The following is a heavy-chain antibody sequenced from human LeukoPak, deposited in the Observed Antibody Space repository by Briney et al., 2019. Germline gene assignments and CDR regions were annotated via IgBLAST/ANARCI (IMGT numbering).Heavy chain of an antibody. V-gene: IGHV3-74*01. D-gene: IGHD5-12*01. CDR1: GFTFSSYW. CDR3: ARVRATFSPHFDN. J-gene: IGHJ4*02. Sequence: QPGGSLRLSCAASGFTFSSYWMHWVRKAPGKGLMWVSRINSDGSITNYADSVNGRFTISRDNAKNTLYLQMNSLRAEDAAVYYCARVRATFSPHFDNWGQGTLVTVSS. CDR2: INSDGSIT.